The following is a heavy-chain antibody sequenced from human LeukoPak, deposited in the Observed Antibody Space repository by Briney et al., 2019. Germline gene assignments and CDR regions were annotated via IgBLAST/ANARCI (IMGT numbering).Heavy chain of an antibody. CDR1: GGSISSGGYS. J-gene: IGHJ6*02. Sequence: PSETLSLTCIVSGGSISSGGYSWSWTRQPPGKGLEWIGYIYHSGTTYYTPSLKTRVSMSVDKSKNQFSLNLYSVTAADTAVYYCAKGQPYFYAMDVWGQGTTVTVSS. V-gene: IGHV4-30-2*01. CDR2: IYHSGTT. CDR3: AKGQPYFYAMDV.